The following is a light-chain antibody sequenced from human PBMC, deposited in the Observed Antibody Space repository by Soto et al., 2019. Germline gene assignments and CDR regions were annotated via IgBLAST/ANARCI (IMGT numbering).Light chain of an antibody. Sequence: QSALTQPASVSGSPGQSITISCTGTSSDVGGYKYVSWYQQNPGKAPKLIIYDVSDRPSGVSNRFSGSKSGNTASLSISGLRAEDEADYYCTSYTSTSTYVFGTGTKLTVL. CDR1: SSDVGGYKY. CDR3: TSYTSTSTYV. J-gene: IGLJ1*01. CDR2: DVS. V-gene: IGLV2-14*03.